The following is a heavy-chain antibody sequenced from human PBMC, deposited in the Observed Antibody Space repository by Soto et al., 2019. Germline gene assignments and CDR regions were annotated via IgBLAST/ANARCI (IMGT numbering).Heavy chain of an antibody. CDR2: IYYSGRT. D-gene: IGHD5-12*01. V-gene: IGHV4-30-4*01. Sequence: SETLSLTCTVSGGSISSGDYYWSWIRQPPGKGLEWIGYIYYSGRTYYNPSLKRRVTISVDTSKNQFSLKLSSVTAADTAVYYCARRWLQLGYFDYWGQGTLVTVSS. J-gene: IGHJ4*02. CDR1: GGSISSGDYY. CDR3: ARRWLQLGYFDY.